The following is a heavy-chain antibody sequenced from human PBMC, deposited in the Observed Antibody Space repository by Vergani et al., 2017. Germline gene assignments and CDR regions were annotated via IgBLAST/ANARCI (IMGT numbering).Heavy chain of an antibody. Sequence: QVQLQESGPGLVKPSQTLSLTCTVSGGSISSGSYYWSWIRQPAGKGLEWIGRIYTSGSTNYNPSLKSRVTMSVDTSKNQFSLKLSSVTAADTAVYYCARAGDWGSGYYYYYMDVWGQGTTVTVSS. D-gene: IGHD2-21*02. CDR2: IYTSGST. CDR1: GGSISSGSYY. CDR3: ARAGDWGSGYYYYYMDV. J-gene: IGHJ6*03. V-gene: IGHV4-61*02.